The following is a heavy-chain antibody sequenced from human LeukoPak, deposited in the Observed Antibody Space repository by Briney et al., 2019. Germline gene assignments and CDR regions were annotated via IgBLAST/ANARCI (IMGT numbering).Heavy chain of an antibody. J-gene: IGHJ4*02. V-gene: IGHV3-30*02. CDR1: GFSFSSYG. Sequence: GGSLRPSCAPAGFSFSSYGMHWVRQAPGKGLEWVSFIRYDGTNKYYADSVKGRFTISRDNSKNTLYLQMYGLRAEDTAVYYCAKISGYYPSDYWGQGTLVTVSS. CDR2: IRYDGTNK. D-gene: IGHD3-22*01. CDR3: AKISGYYPSDY.